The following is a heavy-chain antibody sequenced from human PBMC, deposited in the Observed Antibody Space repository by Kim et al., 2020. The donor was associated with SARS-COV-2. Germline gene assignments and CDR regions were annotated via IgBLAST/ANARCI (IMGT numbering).Heavy chain of an antibody. D-gene: IGHD1-7*01. V-gene: IGHV4-59*01. CDR3: ARDRTTVYYYYGMDV. J-gene: IGHJ6*02. Sequence: SETLSLTCTVSGGSISSYYWSWIRQPPGKGLEWIGYIYYSGSTKYNPSLKSRVTISVDTSKNQFSLKLSSVTAADTAVYYCARDRTTVYYYYGMDVWGQGTTVTVSS. CDR1: GGSISSYY. CDR2: IYYSGST.